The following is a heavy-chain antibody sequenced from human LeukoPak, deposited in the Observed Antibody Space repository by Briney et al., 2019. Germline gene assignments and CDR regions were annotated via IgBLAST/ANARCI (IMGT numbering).Heavy chain of an antibody. CDR1: GYTFTSYD. Sequence: ASVKVSCKASGYTFTSYDINWVRQATGEGLEWMGWMNPKSGNTGYAQKFQGRVTMTRNTSISTAYMELSSLRSEDTAVYYCARRRGYSSYFDYWGQGTLVTVSS. D-gene: IGHD5-18*01. V-gene: IGHV1-8*01. J-gene: IGHJ4*02. CDR3: ARRRGYSSYFDY. CDR2: MNPKSGNT.